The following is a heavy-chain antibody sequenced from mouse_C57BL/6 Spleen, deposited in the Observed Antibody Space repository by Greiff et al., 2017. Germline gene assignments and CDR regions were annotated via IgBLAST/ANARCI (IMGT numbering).Heavy chain of an antibody. J-gene: IGHJ3*01. CDR1: GFTFNTYA. CDR3: VGEGYYVYDVLFAY. D-gene: IGHD2-2*01. Sequence: EVQRVESGGGLVQPKGSLKLSCAASGFTFNTYAMHWVRQAPGKGLEWVARIRSKSSNYATYYADSVKDRFTISRDDSQSMLYLQMNNLKTADTAMYYCVGEGYYVYDVLFAYWGQGTLVTVSA. CDR2: IRSKSSNYAT. V-gene: IGHV10-3*01.